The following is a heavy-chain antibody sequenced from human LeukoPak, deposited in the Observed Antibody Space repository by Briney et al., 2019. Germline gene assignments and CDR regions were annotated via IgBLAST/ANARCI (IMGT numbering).Heavy chain of an antibody. CDR2: INQDGRET. D-gene: IGHD2-8*01. J-gene: IGHJ6*04. Sequence: GGSLRLSCEAAGFTFSRHWMSWVRQVPGKRREWVANINQDGRETYYLDSVKGRFTISRDNAKNSLFLQMNSLRVEDTGVCYCARDNDGKDVWGKGTMVTVSS. CDR1: GFTFSRHW. V-gene: IGHV3-7*01. CDR3: ARDNDGKDV.